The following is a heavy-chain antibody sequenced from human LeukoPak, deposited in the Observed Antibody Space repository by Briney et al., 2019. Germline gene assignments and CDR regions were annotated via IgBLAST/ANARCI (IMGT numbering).Heavy chain of an antibody. CDR1: GYTFTSYG. D-gene: IGHD3-10*01. CDR3: ARDGVRVIHGRGNWFDP. J-gene: IGHJ5*02. V-gene: IGHV1-18*01. Sequence: ASVKVSCKASGYTFTSYGISWVRQAPGQGLEWMGWISAYNGNTNYAQKLQGRVTMTTDTSTSTAYMELRSLRSEDTAVYYCARDGVRVIHGRGNWFDPWGQGTLVTVSS. CDR2: ISAYNGNT.